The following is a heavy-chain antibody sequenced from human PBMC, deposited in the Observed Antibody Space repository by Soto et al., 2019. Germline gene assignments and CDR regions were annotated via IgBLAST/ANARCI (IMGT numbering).Heavy chain of an antibody. Sequence: GGSLRLSCAASGFRFSSYAMSWVRQAPGKGLEWVSAISGSGGSTYYADSVKGRFTISRDNSKNTLYLQMNSLRAEDTAVYYSAKSRVAARPLPPHYSYMDVWGKGTTVTVSS. CDR3: AKSRVAARPLPPHYSYMDV. CDR2: ISGSGGST. CDR1: GFRFSSYA. D-gene: IGHD6-6*01. J-gene: IGHJ6*03. V-gene: IGHV3-23*01.